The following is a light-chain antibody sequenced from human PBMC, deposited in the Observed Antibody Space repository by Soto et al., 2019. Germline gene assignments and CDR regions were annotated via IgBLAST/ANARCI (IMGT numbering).Light chain of an antibody. V-gene: IGKV3-20*01. CDR3: QQYGRSAIFT. CDR1: QSVSSSY. J-gene: IGKJ3*01. CDR2: GAS. Sequence: IVLTQSPGTLSLSQGERATLSCRASQSVSSSYLAWYQQKPGQAPRLLIYGASRRATGIPDRFSGSGSGTDFTLTISRLEPEDFAVYYCQQYGRSAIFTLGPGTKVDIK.